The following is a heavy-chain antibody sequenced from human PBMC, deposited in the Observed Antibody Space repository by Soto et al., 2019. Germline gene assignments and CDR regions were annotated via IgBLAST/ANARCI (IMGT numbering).Heavy chain of an antibody. CDR2: ISYSGST. CDR3: ARDALSRDSI. Sequence: QVQLQESGPGLVKPSQTLSLTCTVSGGSISSGGYYWSWIRQHPGKGLEWIGYISYSGSTYYNPSFVGRVTISVDTSKNQFSLKLSSVTAADTAVYYCARDALSRDSIWGQGTLVTVSS. J-gene: IGHJ4*02. D-gene: IGHD3-22*01. CDR1: GGSISSGGYY. V-gene: IGHV4-31*03.